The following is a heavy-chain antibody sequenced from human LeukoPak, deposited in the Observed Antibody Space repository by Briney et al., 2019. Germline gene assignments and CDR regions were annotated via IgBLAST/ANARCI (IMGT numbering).Heavy chain of an antibody. Sequence: PGGSLRLSCAASGFTFSDHYIDWVRQAPGKGLEWVGFIRSKAYGGTTEYAASVKGRFTISRDDSKSIAYLQMNSLKTEDTAVYYCTRALWFGELSAPGYWGQGTLVTVSS. CDR1: GFTFSDHY. V-gene: IGHV3-49*04. J-gene: IGHJ4*02. CDR2: IRSKAYGGTT. D-gene: IGHD3-10*01. CDR3: TRALWFGELSAPGY.